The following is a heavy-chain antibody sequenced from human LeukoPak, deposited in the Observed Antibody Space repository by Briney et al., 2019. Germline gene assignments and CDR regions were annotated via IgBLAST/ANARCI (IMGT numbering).Heavy chain of an antibody. CDR1: GFTFSSYA. Sequence: PEGSLRLSCAASGFTFSSYAMHWVRQAPGRGLEWVAVISYDGSNKYYADSVKGRFTISRDNSKNTLYLQMNSLRAEDTAVYYCARERVAAAGTGSRFDYWGQGTLVTVSS. V-gene: IGHV3-30-3*01. CDR3: ARERVAAAGTGSRFDY. CDR2: ISYDGSNK. D-gene: IGHD6-13*01. J-gene: IGHJ4*02.